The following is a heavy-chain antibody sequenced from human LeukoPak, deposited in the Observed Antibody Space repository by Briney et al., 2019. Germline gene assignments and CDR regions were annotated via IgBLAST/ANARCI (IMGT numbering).Heavy chain of an antibody. Sequence: SETLSLTCTVSGGSISSYYWSWIRQPAGKGLERIGRIYTSGSTNFNPSLKSRVTMSVDTSKNQFSLKLSSVTAADTAVYYCARVKGSGSSWSDAFDIWGQGTMVTVSS. CDR3: ARVKGSGSSWSDAFDI. J-gene: IGHJ3*02. CDR2: IYTSGST. D-gene: IGHD6-13*01. V-gene: IGHV4-4*07. CDR1: GGSISSYY.